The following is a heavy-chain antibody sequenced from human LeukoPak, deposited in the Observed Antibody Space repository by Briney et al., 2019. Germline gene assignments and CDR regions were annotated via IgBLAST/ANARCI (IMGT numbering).Heavy chain of an antibody. V-gene: IGHV4-59*01. CDR2: IYYSGST. J-gene: IGHJ5*02. CDR3: ARWSGVVVVAATPWGFDP. Sequence: SETLSLTCTVSGGSISSYYWSWIRQPPGKGLEWIGYIYYSGSTNYNPSLKSRVTISVDTSKNQFSLKLSSVTAADTAVYYCARWSGVVVVAATPWGFDPRGQGTLVTVSS. D-gene: IGHD2-15*01. CDR1: GGSISSYY.